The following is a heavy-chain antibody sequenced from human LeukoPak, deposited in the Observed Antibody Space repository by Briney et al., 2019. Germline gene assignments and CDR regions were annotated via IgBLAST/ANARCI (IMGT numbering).Heavy chain of an antibody. CDR1: GGTFSSYA. V-gene: IGHV1-69*13. CDR2: IIPIFGTA. J-gene: IGHJ4*02. CDR3: ARLGYYGSGSYSYYFDY. Sequence: GASVEVSCKASGGTFSSYAISWVRQAPGQGLEWMGGIIPIFGTANYAQKFQGRVTITADESTSTAYMELSSLRSEDTAVYYCARLGYYGSGSYSYYFDYWGQGTLVTVSS. D-gene: IGHD3-10*01.